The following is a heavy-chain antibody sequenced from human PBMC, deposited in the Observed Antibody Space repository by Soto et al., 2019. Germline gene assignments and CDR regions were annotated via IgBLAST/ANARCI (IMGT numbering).Heavy chain of an antibody. Sequence: GGSLRLSCAASGFTFSDYYMSWIRQAPGKGLEWVSYISSSGSTIYYADSVKGRFTISRDNAKNSLYLQMNSLRAEDTAVYYCARDYCSSTSCYRREYFQHWGQGTLVTVSS. J-gene: IGHJ1*01. V-gene: IGHV3-11*01. CDR1: GFTFSDYY. D-gene: IGHD2-2*01. CDR3: ARDYCSSTSCYRREYFQH. CDR2: ISSSGSTI.